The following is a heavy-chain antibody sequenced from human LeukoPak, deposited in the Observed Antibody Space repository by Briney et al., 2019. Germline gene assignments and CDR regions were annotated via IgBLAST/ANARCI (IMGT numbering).Heavy chain of an antibody. V-gene: IGHV3-21*01. Sequence: GGSLRLSCAASGFTFSSYSMNWVRQAPGKGLEWVSSISSSSSYIYYADSVKGRFTISRDNAKNSLYLQMNSLRAEDTAVYYCARDSGIAVAGTGNAAFDIWGQGTMVTVSS. D-gene: IGHD6-19*01. J-gene: IGHJ3*02. CDR3: ARDSGIAVAGTGNAAFDI. CDR1: GFTFSSYS. CDR2: ISSSSSYI.